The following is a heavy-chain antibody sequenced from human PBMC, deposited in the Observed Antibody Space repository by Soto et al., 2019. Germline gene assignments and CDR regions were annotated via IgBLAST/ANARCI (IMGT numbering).Heavy chain of an antibody. D-gene: IGHD2-21*02. Sequence: GGSLRLSCAATGFTFSVYAMTWVRQAPGKGLEWVSAVTANGGSTYSADSVKGRFTISRDNSKNTLFLQMNSPRAEDTAVYYCASLGVGDWANYYYYYGMDVWGQGTTVTVSS. J-gene: IGHJ6*02. CDR2: VTANGGST. CDR1: GFTFSVYA. V-gene: IGHV3-23*01. CDR3: ASLGVGDWANYYYYYGMDV.